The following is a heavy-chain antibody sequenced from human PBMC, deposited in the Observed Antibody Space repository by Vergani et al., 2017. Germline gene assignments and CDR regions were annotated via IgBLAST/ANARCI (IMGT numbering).Heavy chain of an antibody. CDR3: AILQTPITIVGVVIPENDDY. J-gene: IGHJ4*02. CDR2: IIPNFGTA. D-gene: IGHD3-3*01. V-gene: IGHV1-69*01. Sequence: QVQLVQSGAEVKKPGSSVKVSCKASGGTFSSYAISWVRQAPGQGLEWMGGIIPNFGTANYAQKFKGRVTITADESTSTAYMELSSLRSEDTAVYYCAILQTPITIVGVVIPENDDYWGQGTLVTVSS. CDR1: GGTFSSYA.